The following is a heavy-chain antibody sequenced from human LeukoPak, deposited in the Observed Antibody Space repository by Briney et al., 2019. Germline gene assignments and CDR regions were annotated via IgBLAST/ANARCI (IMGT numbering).Heavy chain of an antibody. V-gene: IGHV5-51*01. D-gene: IGHD4-23*01. CDR1: GYSFTSYW. J-gene: IGHJ4*02. CDR3: ATQSNTVAPSYFDY. CDR2: IYSGDSDT. Sequence: GESLQISCKGFGYSFTSYWISWVRQMPGNGLEWMGVIYSGDSDTIYSPSFQGPVTFSADKSISTAYLQWRSLQASDTAMYYCATQSNTVAPSYFDYWGQGTLVTVSS.